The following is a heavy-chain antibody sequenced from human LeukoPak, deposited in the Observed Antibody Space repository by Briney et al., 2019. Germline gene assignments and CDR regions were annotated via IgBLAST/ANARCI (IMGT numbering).Heavy chain of an antibody. Sequence: SETLSLTCTVSGGSISSYYWSWIRQPAGEGLEWIGRIYNSASTNYNPSLKSRVTMSLDTSKNQFYLKLSPVTAADTAVYYCARDGTLGYYGSGSYYINCFDPWGQGTLVTVSS. CDR2: IYNSAST. CDR3: ARDGTLGYYGSGSYYINCFDP. J-gene: IGHJ5*02. V-gene: IGHV4-4*07. CDR1: GGSISSYY. D-gene: IGHD3-10*01.